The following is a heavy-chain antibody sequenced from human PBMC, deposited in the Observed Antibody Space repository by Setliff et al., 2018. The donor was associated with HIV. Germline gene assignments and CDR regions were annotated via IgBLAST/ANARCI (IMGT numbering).Heavy chain of an antibody. V-gene: IGHV4-61*01. D-gene: IGHD4-17*01. CDR3: VRDDYGYNGKGFDY. CDR1: GDSVSSASYY. CDR2: IYYSGTT. Sequence: SETLSLTCTVSGDSVSSASYYWSWIRQPPGKGLEWIGYIYYSGTTKYNPSLKSRVTISVDTSKNQFSLKLSSVTAADTAMYYCVRDDYGYNGKGFDYWGPGTLVTVSS. J-gene: IGHJ4*02.